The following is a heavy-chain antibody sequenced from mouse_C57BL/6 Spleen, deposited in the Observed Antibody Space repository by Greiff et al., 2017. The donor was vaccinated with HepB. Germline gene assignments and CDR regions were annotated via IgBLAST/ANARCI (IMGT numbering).Heavy chain of an antibody. V-gene: IGHV1-64*01. CDR1: GYTFTSYW. CDR2: IHPNSGST. J-gene: IGHJ4*01. D-gene: IGHD1-1*01. CDR3: AHYGSSSYAMDY. Sequence: QVQLKESGAELVKPGASVKLSCKASGYTFTSYWMHWVKQRPGQGLEWIGMIHPNSGSTNYNEKFKSKATLTVDKSSSTAYMQLSSLTSEDSAVYYCAHYGSSSYAMDYWGQGTSVTVSS.